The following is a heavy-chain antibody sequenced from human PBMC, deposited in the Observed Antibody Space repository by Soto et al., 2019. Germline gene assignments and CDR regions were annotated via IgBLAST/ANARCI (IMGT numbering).Heavy chain of an antibody. CDR3: ARVDPEAAYFDY. CDR2: IIPIFGTA. V-gene: IGHV1-69*13. J-gene: IGHJ4*02. Sequence: SVKVSCKASGGTFSSYAISWVRQAPGQGLEWMGGIIPIFGTANYAQKFQGRVTITADESTSTAYMELSSLRSEDTAVYYCARVDPEAAYFDYWGQGTLVTVSS. CDR1: GGTFSSYA. D-gene: IGHD3-9*01.